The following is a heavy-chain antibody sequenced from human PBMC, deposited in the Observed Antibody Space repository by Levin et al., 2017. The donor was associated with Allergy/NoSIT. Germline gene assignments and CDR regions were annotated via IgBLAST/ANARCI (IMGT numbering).Heavy chain of an antibody. J-gene: IGHJ6*03. CDR2: INHGGRT. D-gene: IGHD4/OR15-4a*01. CDR3: ARTPAYDYGLNGPMDV. V-gene: IGHV4-34*01. Sequence: SSQTLSLTCAVYGGSFSGYCWSWIRQPPGKGLEWIGEINHGGRTKYSPSLRSRVTISVDTSKNQFSLQLSSVTAADTAVYYCARTPAYDYGLNGPMDVWGKGTTVTVSS. CDR1: GGSFSGYC.